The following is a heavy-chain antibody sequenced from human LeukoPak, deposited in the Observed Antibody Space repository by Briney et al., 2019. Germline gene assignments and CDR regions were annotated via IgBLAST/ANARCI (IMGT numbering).Heavy chain of an antibody. Sequence: GGSLRLSCAASGFTFSSYAMHWVRQAPGKGLEWVAVISYDGSNKYYADSVKGRFTISRDNSKNTLCLQMNSLRAEDTAVYYCAKDGRRLGWNFDYWGQGTLVTVSS. CDR1: GFTFSSYA. CDR2: ISYDGSNK. V-gene: IGHV3-30*04. J-gene: IGHJ4*02. CDR3: AKDGRRLGWNFDY. D-gene: IGHD6-19*01.